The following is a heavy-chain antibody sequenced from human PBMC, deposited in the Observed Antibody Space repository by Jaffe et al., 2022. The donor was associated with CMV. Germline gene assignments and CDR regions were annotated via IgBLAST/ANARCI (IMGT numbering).Heavy chain of an antibody. CDR1: GYTFTSYA. D-gene: IGHD2-2*01. CDR2: INAGNGNT. J-gene: IGHJ3*02. Sequence: QVQLVQSGAEVKKPGASVKVSCKASGYTFTSYAMHWVRQAPGQRLEWMGWINAGNGNTKYSQKFQGRVTITRDTSASTAYMELSSLRSEDTAVYYCARVINCSSTSCYLAFDIWGQGTMVTVSS. CDR3: ARVINCSSTSCYLAFDI. V-gene: IGHV1-3*01.